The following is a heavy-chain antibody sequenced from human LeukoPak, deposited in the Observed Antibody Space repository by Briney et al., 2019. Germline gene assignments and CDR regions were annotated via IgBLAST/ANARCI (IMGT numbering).Heavy chain of an antibody. V-gene: IGHV4-34*01. Sequence: SETLSLTCAVYGGXFSDHYCSWIRQPPGKGLEWIGEINHSGSTNYNPSLKSRVTISLDTSKNQFSLKLSSVTAADTAVYYCARGQWLDNYWGQGTLVTVSS. J-gene: IGHJ4*02. CDR1: GGXFSDHY. CDR3: ARGQWLDNY. CDR2: INHSGST. D-gene: IGHD5-12*01.